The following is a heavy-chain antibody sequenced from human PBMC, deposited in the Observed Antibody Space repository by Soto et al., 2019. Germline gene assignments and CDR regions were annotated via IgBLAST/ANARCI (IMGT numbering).Heavy chain of an antibody. J-gene: IGHJ4*02. V-gene: IGHV3-21*01. CDR3: GRGVDDEDGAAAQWFFFEN. D-gene: IGHD6-25*01. CDR2: ISSSGDYL. Sequence: GGSLILSCAESGFPFRRNNMNWVLKAPWKGLEGVASISSSGDYLYYADSVKGRFIISRDNFQNSLVLQMNNLRADDTAVYDCGRGVDDEDGAAAQWFFFENWGQGT. CDR1: GFPFRRNN.